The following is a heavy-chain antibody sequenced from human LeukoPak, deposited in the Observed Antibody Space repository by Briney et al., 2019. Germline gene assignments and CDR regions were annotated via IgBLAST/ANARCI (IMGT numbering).Heavy chain of an antibody. CDR1: VGSISSYY. CDR2: IYYSGST. J-gene: IGHJ1*01. Sequence: SETLSLTCTVSVGSISSYYWSWIRQPPGKGLEWIGYIYYSGSTNYNPSLKSRVTISVDTSKNQFSLKLSSVTAADTAVYYCARLFQHWGQGTLVTVSS. CDR3: ARLFQH. V-gene: IGHV4-59*01.